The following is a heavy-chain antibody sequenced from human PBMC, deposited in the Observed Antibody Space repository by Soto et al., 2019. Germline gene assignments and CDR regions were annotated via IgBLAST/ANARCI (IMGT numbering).Heavy chain of an antibody. Sequence: GESLKISCKGSGFKFTSYWIGWVRQMPGKGLEWMGNIYPGDSDTRYSPSFQGQVIISADKSISTAYLQWSSLKASDTAIYYCASLSGSYAHNAFDIWGQGTMVTVSS. CDR1: GFKFTSYW. J-gene: IGHJ3*02. CDR3: ASLSGSYAHNAFDI. V-gene: IGHV5-51*01. CDR2: IYPGDSDT. D-gene: IGHD1-26*01.